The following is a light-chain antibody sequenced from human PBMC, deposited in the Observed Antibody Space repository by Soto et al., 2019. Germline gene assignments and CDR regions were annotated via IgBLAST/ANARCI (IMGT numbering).Light chain of an antibody. CDR3: QHYNNWPRT. CDR1: QSVSSS. Sequence: EIVMTQSPATLSVSPGERATLSCRASQSVSSSLAWYQQKPGQAPRLLIYGASTRATGIPARFSGSGSGTDFTITISSLQSEDFAVYYCQHYNNWPRTFGQGTKVEIK. CDR2: GAS. J-gene: IGKJ1*01. V-gene: IGKV3-15*01.